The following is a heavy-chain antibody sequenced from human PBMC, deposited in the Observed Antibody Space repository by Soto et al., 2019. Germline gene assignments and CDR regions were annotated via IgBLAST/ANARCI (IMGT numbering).Heavy chain of an antibody. J-gene: IGHJ4*02. V-gene: IGHV3-74*01. CDR1: GFTFSSYW. CDR2: INIDGSST. D-gene: IGHD3-10*01. Sequence: PGGSLRLSCAASGFTFSSYWMHWVRQAPGKGLVWISLINIDGSSTNYADSVKGRFTISRDNAKNTLYLQMNGLRAEDTAVYYCARRTPGTLDYWGQGTLVTVSS. CDR3: ARRTPGTLDY.